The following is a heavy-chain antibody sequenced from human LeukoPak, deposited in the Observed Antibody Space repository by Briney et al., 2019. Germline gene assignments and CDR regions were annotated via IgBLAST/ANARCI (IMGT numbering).Heavy chain of an antibody. CDR1: GFTFSSSA. Sequence: PGGSLRLSCAASGFTFSSSAMSWVRQAPGKGLEWASSISARGTSTYYAGSVKGRFTISRDNSKSTLYLQMNSLRGDDIGVYYCAKSFDFSNGHSPILTPFDSWGQGTLVSVSS. D-gene: IGHD3-3*01. V-gene: IGHV3-23*01. CDR3: AKSFDFSNGHSPILTPFDS. CDR2: ISARGTST. J-gene: IGHJ4*02.